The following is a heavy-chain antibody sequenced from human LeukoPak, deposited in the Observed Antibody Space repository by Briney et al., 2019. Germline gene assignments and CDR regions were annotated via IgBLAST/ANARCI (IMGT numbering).Heavy chain of an antibody. CDR2: ISSGSGYI. J-gene: IGHJ4*02. CDR3: ARDGEGTSLSFFDY. Sequence: GGSLRLSCAASGFTFSGYSLSWVRQAPGKGLEWVSSISSGSGYIYYADSVKGRFTISRDNAKTSLYLQMNSLRAEDTAVYYCARDGEGTSLSFFDYWGLGTLVTVSA. V-gene: IGHV3-21*01. D-gene: IGHD3-10*01. CDR1: GFTFSGYS.